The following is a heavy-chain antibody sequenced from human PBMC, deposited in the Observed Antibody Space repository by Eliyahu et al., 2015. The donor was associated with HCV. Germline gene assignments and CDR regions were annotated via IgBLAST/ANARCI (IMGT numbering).Heavy chain of an antibody. J-gene: IGHJ4*02. Sequence: QVRLQQWGTGLLKPSETLSLTCAVYGGSFKGYYLXWIRQPPGKGLEWIGEINHSGSTNYNPSLKSRVTISVDTSKNQFSLKLTSVTAADTAVYYCARGPYGSSYGHAIYWGQGTLVTVSS. D-gene: IGHD5-18*01. CDR2: INHSGST. V-gene: IGHV4-34*01. CDR3: ARGPYGSSYGHAIY. CDR1: GGSFKGYY.